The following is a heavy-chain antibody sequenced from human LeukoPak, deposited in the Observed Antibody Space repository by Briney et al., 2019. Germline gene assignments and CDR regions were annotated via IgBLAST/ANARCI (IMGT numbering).Heavy chain of an antibody. V-gene: IGHV1-69*05. J-gene: IGHJ3*02. CDR1: GGTFSSYA. CDR2: IIPIFGTA. D-gene: IGHD2-15*01. Sequence: ASVKVSCKASGGTFSSYAISWVRQAPGQGLEWMGGIIPIFGTANYAQKFQGRVTITTDESTSTAYMELSSLRSEDTAVYYCARDLYCSGGSCIAFDIWGQGTMVTVSS. CDR3: ARDLYCSGGSCIAFDI.